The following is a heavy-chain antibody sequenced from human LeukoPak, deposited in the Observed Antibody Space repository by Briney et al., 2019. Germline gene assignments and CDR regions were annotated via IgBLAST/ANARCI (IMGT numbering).Heavy chain of an antibody. CDR1: GFTFSSYW. Sequence: TGGSLRLSCAASGFTFSSYWMSWVRQAPGKGLEWVANIKQDGSEKYYVDSVKGRFTISRDNAKNSLYLQMNSLRAEDTAVYYCAREGRIMITFGGSLARLWGQGTLVTVSS. CDR2: IKQDGSEK. J-gene: IGHJ4*02. D-gene: IGHD3-16*01. V-gene: IGHV3-7*03. CDR3: AREGRIMITFGGSLARL.